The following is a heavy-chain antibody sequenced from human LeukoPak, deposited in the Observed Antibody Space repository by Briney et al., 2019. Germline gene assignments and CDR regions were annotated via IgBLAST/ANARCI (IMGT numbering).Heavy chain of an antibody. V-gene: IGHV3-74*01. CDR3: TRNHQVAFDI. CDR1: GFTFSSSW. CDR2: INSDGSTT. Sequence: PGGSLRLSCAASGFTFSSSWMHWVRQAPGQGLVWVSRINSDGSTTSYADSVKGRFTISRDNAKNTLYLQMNSLRAEDTAVYYCTRNHQVAFDIWGQGTMVIVSS. J-gene: IGHJ3*02.